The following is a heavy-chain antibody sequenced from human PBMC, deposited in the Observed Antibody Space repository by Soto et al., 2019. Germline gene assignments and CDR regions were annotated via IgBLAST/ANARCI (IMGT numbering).Heavy chain of an antibody. J-gene: IGHJ6*02. CDR1: GYSFTSYW. Sequence: PGESLKISCKGSGYSFTSYWISWVRQMPGKGLEWMGRIDPSDSYTNYSPSFQGHVTISADKSISTAYLQWSSLKASDTAMYYCARHRSVAAAGIYYYYGIDVWGQGTTVTVSS. CDR3: ARHRSVAAAGIYYYYGIDV. CDR2: IDPSDSYT. V-gene: IGHV5-10-1*01. D-gene: IGHD6-13*01.